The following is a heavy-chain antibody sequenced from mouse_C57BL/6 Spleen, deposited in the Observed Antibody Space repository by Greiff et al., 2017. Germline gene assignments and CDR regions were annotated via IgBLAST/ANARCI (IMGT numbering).Heavy chain of an antibody. CDR3: ASYYGSSLYYFDY. V-gene: IGHV1-66*01. D-gene: IGHD1-1*01. CDR1: GYSFTSYY. J-gene: IGHJ2*01. Sequence: QVQLQQSGPELVKPGASVKISCKASGYSFTSYYIHWVKQRPGQGLEWIGWIYPGSGNTKYNEKFKGKATLTADTSSSTAYMQLSSLTSEDSAVYYCASYYGSSLYYFDYWGQGTTLTVSS. CDR2: IYPGSGNT.